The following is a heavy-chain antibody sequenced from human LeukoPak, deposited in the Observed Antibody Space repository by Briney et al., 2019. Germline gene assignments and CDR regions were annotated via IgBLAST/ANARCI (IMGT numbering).Heavy chain of an antibody. D-gene: IGHD5-18*01. Sequence: SETLSLTCSDSGGSIISYYWSWIRQPPGKGLDLIGYIYYSWITSYNPSLKRRVTISVDTSKHQFSLRLSSVTAADTAVYYCARGQKYRSGYTVTELGSGYFDYWGQGTLVTVSS. J-gene: IGHJ4*02. CDR1: GGSIISYY. V-gene: IGHV4-59*01. CDR3: ARGQKYRSGYTVTELGSGYFDY. CDR2: IYYSWIT.